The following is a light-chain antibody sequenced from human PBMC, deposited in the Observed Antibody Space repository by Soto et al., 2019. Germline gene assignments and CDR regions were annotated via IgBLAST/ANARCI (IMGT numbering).Light chain of an antibody. CDR3: QQYYCTPIT. CDR1: HNINRY. J-gene: IGKJ5*01. CDR2: DAS. Sequence: DIVIPKSPSTLSVSPGERATLSCRASHNINRYLAWYHQKPGQPPRLLIYDASTRATGIPAGFSGSGSATDFTLTISSQPAEFVVVYYCQQYYCTPITFGQGTRLEIK. V-gene: IGKV3D-15*01.